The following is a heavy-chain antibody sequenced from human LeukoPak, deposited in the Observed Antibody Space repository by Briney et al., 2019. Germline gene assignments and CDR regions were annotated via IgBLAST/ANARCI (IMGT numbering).Heavy chain of an antibody. V-gene: IGHV4-39*07. CDR3: ARVGIALAFDI. J-gene: IGHJ3*02. Sequence: SETLSLTCTVSGVSISSSSYYWGWIRQPPGKGLEWSGCMYYSGSTYYNPSLKRRVTISVDTSKNQFSLKLSSVTAADTAVYYCARVGIALAFDIWGQGTMVTVSS. D-gene: IGHD6-13*01. CDR2: MYYSGST. CDR1: GVSISSSSYY.